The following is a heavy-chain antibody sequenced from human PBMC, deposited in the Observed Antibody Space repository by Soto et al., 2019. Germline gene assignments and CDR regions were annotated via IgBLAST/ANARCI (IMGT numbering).Heavy chain of an antibody. J-gene: IGHJ6*02. CDR3: AKISSAHYYYYVMGV. Sequence: GGSLRLSCVASGFTFSDYAMSWVRHVPGKGLEWVSAITDSGVSTYYADSVKGRFTISRDNSKNTLFLQMNSLRVGDTAIYFCAKISSAHYYYYVMGVWGQGTTVTVSS. D-gene: IGHD3-22*01. CDR2: ITDSGVST. V-gene: IGHV3-23*01. CDR1: GFTFSDYA.